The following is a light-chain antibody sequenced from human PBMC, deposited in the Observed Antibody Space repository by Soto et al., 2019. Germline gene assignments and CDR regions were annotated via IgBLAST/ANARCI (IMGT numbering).Light chain of an antibody. CDR1: SSDVGAYNY. V-gene: IGLV2-8*01. J-gene: IGLJ1*01. CDR2: EVS. Sequence: QSVLTQPPSASGSPGQSVTISCIGTSSDVGAYNYVSWYQQHPGKVPKLMIYEVSKRPSGVPDRFSASKSGNTASLTVSGLQAEDEADYYCSSHGGSNNFYVFGTGTKVNVL. CDR3: SSHGGSNNFYV.